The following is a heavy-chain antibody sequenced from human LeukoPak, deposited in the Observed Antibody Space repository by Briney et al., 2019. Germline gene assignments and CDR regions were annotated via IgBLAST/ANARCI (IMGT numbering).Heavy chain of an antibody. J-gene: IGHJ5*02. Sequence: GGSLRLSCAASGFTVSSNYMSWVRQAPGKGLEWVSVIYSGGSTYYADSVKGRFTISRDNSKNTLYLQMNSLRAEDTAVYYCARTDGPGTAAAGYWFDPWGQGTLVTVSS. V-gene: IGHV3-53*01. CDR3: ARTDGPGTAAAGYWFDP. D-gene: IGHD6-13*01. CDR2: IYSGGST. CDR1: GFTVSSNY.